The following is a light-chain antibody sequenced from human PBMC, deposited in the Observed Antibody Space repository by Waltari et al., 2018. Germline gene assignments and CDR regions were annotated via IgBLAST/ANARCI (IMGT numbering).Light chain of an antibody. CDR1: QSISDW. CDR2: KVS. Sequence: DIQMTQSPSTLSASVGDRVTITCRASQSISDWLAWYQQKPGTAPQLLIYKVSKLESGVPSRFSGSGSGTEFTLTISSLQPDDFATYYCQQYDRFSGTFGPGTKVEIK. J-gene: IGKJ1*01. V-gene: IGKV1-5*03. CDR3: QQYDRFSGT.